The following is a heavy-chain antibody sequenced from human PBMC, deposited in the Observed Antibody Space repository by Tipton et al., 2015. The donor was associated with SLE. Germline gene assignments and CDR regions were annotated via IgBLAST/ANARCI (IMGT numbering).Heavy chain of an antibody. V-gene: IGHV3-48*03. J-gene: IGHJ4*02. CDR2: ITSSGGNR. CDR1: GFSFRNYD. CDR3: ARQYLPGSGPSFDS. Sequence: SLRLSCAASGFSFRNYDMNWVRQAPGKGLEWVSYITSSGGNRYYADSVKGRFTISRDNAKNTVYLQLSSLGVEDTAVYYCARQYLPGSGPSFDSWGQGTLVTVSS. D-gene: IGHD2/OR15-2a*01.